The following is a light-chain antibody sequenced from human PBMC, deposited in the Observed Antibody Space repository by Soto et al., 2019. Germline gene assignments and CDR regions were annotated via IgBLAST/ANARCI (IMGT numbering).Light chain of an antibody. CDR1: SANIGSNY. Sequence: QSVLTQPPSAFGTPGQRVTISCSGSSANIGSNYVYWFQQLPGTAPKLLIYRNNQRPSGVPDGFSGSKSGTSASLAISGLRSEDEADYYCAAWDESLSGWVFGGGTKLTVL. V-gene: IGLV1-47*01. CDR2: RNN. J-gene: IGLJ3*02. CDR3: AAWDESLSGWV.